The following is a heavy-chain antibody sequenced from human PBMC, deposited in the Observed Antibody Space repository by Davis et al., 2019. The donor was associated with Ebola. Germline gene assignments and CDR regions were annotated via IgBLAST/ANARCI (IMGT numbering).Heavy chain of an antibody. CDR3: AREKTGTQFYGMDV. D-gene: IGHD1-7*01. V-gene: IGHV1-18*01. CDR1: GYTFTSYG. CDR2: ISAYNGNT. J-gene: IGHJ6*02. Sequence: ASVKVSCKASGYTFTSYGISWVRQAPGQGLEWMGWISAYNGNTNYAQKLQGRVTMTTDTSTSTAYMELRSLRSEDTAVYYCAREKTGTQFYGMDVWGQGTSVTVSS.